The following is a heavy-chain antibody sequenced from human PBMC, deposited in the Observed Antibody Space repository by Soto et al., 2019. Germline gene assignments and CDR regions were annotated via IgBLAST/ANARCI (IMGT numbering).Heavy chain of an antibody. D-gene: IGHD6-13*01. V-gene: IGHV4-39*01. CDR1: GDSISGSPYF. CDR2: VFYDGYT. CDR3: ARLQAAVPNY. Sequence: PSETLSLTCTVSGDSISGSPYFWGWIRQPPGKRLEWIGSVFYDGYTLYTPSLRSRVTISVDTSKNQFSLKLTSVAVADTATYFCARLQAAVPNYWGQGILVTLSS. J-gene: IGHJ4*01.